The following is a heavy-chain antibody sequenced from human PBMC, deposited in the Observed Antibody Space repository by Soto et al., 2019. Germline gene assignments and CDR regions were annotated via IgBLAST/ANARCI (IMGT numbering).Heavy chain of an antibody. CDR3: ARGIPGHYGFDI. CDR1: GFSFSSHW. D-gene: IGHD3-10*01. V-gene: IGHV3-74*01. J-gene: IGHJ3*02. CDR2: MKGDGSTA. Sequence: EAQLLESGGGFVQPGGYLRLSCAGSGFSFSSHWMHWVRQAPGKGLVWVSRMKGDGSTANYADSVKGRLTISRDNARNTVYLQMNSLRVDDTAVYYCARGIPGHYGFDIWGQGTMVTVSS.